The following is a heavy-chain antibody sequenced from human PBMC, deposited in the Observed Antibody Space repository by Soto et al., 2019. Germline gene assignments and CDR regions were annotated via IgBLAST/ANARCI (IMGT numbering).Heavy chain of an antibody. D-gene: IGHD6-19*01. V-gene: IGHV1-8*01. Sequence: ASVKVSCKASGYTFSDYDITWVRQATGQGLEWMGSMHFDSLKTGFAQNFQGRLTMTRDTSINTAYMELSSLSSEDTAVYYCARTRGWFAGMDVWGQGTTVTVSS. CDR2: MHFDSLKT. CDR3: ARTRGWFAGMDV. J-gene: IGHJ6*02. CDR1: GYTFSDYD.